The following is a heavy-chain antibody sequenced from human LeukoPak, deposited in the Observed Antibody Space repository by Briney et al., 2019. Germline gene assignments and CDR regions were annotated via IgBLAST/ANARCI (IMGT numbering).Heavy chain of an antibody. J-gene: IGHJ4*02. V-gene: IGHV1-18*01. CDR1: GYTFTNYG. D-gene: IGHD6-13*01. CDR2: ISAYNGNT. CDR3: ARGSGIAAAGNLFDY. Sequence: GASVTVSFKGSGYTFTNYGISWVRQAPGQGREGVGWISAYNGNTNYAQKLQGRVTMTTDTSTSTAYMELRSLRSDATAVYYCARGSGIAAAGNLFDYWGQGTLVTVSS.